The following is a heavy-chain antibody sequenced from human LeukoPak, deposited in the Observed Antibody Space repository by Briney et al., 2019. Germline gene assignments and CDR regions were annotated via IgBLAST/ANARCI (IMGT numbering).Heavy chain of an antibody. CDR3: ARGSRLGVVERDAFDI. CDR1: GYTFTSYD. Sequence: ASVKVSCKASGYTFTSYDINWVRQATGQGLEWMGWMNPNSGNTGDAQKFQGRVTMTMNTSISTAYMELSILRSEDTAVYYCARGSRLGVVERDAFDIWGQGTMVTVSS. J-gene: IGHJ3*02. D-gene: IGHD3-3*01. CDR2: MNPNSGNT. V-gene: IGHV1-8*01.